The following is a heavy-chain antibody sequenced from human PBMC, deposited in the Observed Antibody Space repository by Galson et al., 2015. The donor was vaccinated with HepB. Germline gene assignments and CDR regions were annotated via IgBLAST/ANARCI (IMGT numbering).Heavy chain of an antibody. V-gene: IGHV3-21*01. Sequence: SLRLSCAASGFTFSSYSMNWVRQAPGKGLEWVSSISSSSSYIYYADSVKGRFTISRDNAKNSLYLQMNSLRAEDTAVYYCARAYETYYYGSGSYYPFYFDYWGQGTLVTVSS. D-gene: IGHD3-10*01. CDR3: ARAYETYYYGSGSYYPFYFDY. CDR1: GFTFSSYS. CDR2: ISSSSSYI. J-gene: IGHJ4*02.